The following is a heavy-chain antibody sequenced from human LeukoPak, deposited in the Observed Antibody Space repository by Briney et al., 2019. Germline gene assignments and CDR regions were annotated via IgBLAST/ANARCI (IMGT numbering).Heavy chain of an antibody. CDR2: MNPNSGNT. J-gene: IGHJ5*02. CDR1: GYTFTSYD. Sequence: ASVKVSCKASGYTFTSYDINWVRQATGQGLEWMGWMNPNSGNTGYAQKFQGRVTMTRNTSISTAYMELSSLRSEDTAVYYCARAWWELLPATNWFDPWGQGTLVTLSS. V-gene: IGHV1-8*01. D-gene: IGHD2-15*01. CDR3: ARAWWELLPATNWFDP.